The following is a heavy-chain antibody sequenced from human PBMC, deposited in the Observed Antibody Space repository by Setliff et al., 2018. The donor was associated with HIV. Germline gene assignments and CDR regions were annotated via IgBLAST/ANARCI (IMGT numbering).Heavy chain of an antibody. CDR2: INSDESST. Sequence: GGSLRLSCAASGFTFSSYWMYWVRQAPGKGLVWVSVINSDESSTSYADSVKGRFTISRDNSKNTLYLQMNSLRAEDTAVYYCPLTSTWYYYHYYGVGVWGQGTTVTVSS. CDR3: PLTSTWYYYHYYGVGV. V-gene: IGHV3-74*01. CDR1: GFTFSSYW. J-gene: IGHJ6*02. D-gene: IGHD6-13*01.